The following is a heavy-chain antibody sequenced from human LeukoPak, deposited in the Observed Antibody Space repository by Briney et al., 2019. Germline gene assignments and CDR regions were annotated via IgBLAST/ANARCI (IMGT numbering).Heavy chain of an antibody. CDR1: GFTFSNFA. D-gene: IGHD5-18*01. V-gene: IGHV3-30*04. Sequence: PGRSLRLSCAATGFTFSNFAMHWVRQAPGKGLEWVAVVSYDGSYKYYADSVKGRFTISRDNSKNTLYLQMNSLRAEDTAVYYCARAGGYSYGRGEVDYWGQGTLVTVSS. CDR3: ARAGGYSYGRGEVDY. J-gene: IGHJ4*02. CDR2: VSYDGSYK.